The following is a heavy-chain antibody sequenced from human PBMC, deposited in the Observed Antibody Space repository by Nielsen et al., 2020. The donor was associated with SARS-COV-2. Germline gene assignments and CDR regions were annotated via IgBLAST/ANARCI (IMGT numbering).Heavy chain of an antibody. CDR1: GGSFSGYY. V-gene: IGHV4-34*01. Sequence: LETLSLTCAVYGGSFSGYYWSWIRQPPGKGLEWIGEINHSGSTNYNPSLKSRVTISVDTSKNQFSLKLSSVTAADTAVYYCARVGGYFDYWGQGTLVTVSS. J-gene: IGHJ4*02. CDR3: ARVGGYFDY. CDR2: INHSGST.